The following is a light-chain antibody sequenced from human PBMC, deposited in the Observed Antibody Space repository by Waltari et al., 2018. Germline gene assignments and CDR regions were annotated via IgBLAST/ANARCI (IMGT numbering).Light chain of an antibody. CDR2: VAS. V-gene: IGKV3-15*01. Sequence: VLTQSPATLSLSPGDRVTLSCRASQSVPTNLAWYQQKPGQPPRLLIYVASTRATGVPARFSGSGSGTEFTLTISSLESEDFAVYYCQQYSNWPYTFGQGTKLEIK. CDR3: QQYSNWPYT. CDR1: QSVPTN. J-gene: IGKJ2*01.